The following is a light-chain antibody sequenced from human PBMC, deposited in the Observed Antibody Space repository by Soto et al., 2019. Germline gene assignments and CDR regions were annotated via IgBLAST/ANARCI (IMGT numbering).Light chain of an antibody. CDR1: QSVRSN. J-gene: IGKJ1*01. CDR3: QHYDHWPTT. CDR2: GAS. V-gene: IGKV3-15*01. Sequence: EIVMTQSPATLSVSPGERATLSCRASQSVRSNLAWYQHKPGQAPRLLVYGASTRATDVPARFSGSGSGTEFTLTISSLQSEDFAVYSCQHYDHWPTTFXQGTKVDIK.